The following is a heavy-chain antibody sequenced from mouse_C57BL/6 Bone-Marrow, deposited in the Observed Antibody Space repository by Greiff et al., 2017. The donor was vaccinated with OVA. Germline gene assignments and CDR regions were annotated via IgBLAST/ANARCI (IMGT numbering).Heavy chain of an antibody. Sequence: VQRVESGAELVRPGASVKLSCKASGYTFTDYYINWVKQRPGQGLEWIARIYPGSGNTYYNEKFKGKATLTAEKSSSTAYMQLSSLTSEDSAVYFCARSYYGSSPYWYFDVWGTGTTVTVSS. D-gene: IGHD1-1*01. CDR1: GYTFTDYY. CDR2: IYPGSGNT. V-gene: IGHV1-76*01. CDR3: ARSYYGSSPYWYFDV. J-gene: IGHJ1*03.